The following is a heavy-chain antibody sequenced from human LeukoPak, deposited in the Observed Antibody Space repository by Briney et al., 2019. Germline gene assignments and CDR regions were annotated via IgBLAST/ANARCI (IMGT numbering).Heavy chain of an antibody. CDR1: GGSISSYY. J-gene: IGHJ4*02. CDR3: ARGVAY. CDR2: IFHSGNT. V-gene: IGHV4-4*08. Sequence: SETLSLTCTVSGGSISSYYWSWIRQPPGKGPEWIGNIFHSGNTYYNPSLESRVTIFLDTSKNQFSLDLRSVTAADTAVYYCARGVAYWGQGILVTVSS.